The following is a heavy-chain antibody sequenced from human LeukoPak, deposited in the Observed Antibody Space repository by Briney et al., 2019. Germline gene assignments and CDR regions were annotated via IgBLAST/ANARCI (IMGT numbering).Heavy chain of an antibody. CDR2: TYYRSKWYN. CDR3: ARDFGTTGWHTFDY. Sequence: SQTLSLTCVVSGDSVSSKNGAWNWIRQSPSRGLEWLGRTYYRSKWYNDYAESMEGRLTISQDTSKNQYSLHLNSVTPDDTAVYYCARDFGTTGWHTFDYWGQGTLVTVSS. V-gene: IGHV6-1*01. J-gene: IGHJ4*02. D-gene: IGHD6-19*01. CDR1: GDSVSSKNGA.